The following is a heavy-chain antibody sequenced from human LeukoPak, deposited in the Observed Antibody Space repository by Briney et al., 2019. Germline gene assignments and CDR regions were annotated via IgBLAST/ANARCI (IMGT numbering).Heavy chain of an antibody. J-gene: IGHJ6*02. CDR3: ARGNYYGSGSYSYGMDV. V-gene: IGHV4-34*01. Sequence: PLETLSLTCAVYGGSFSGYYWSWIRQPPGKGLEWIGEINHSGSTNYNPSLKSRVTISVDTSKNQFSLKLSSVTAADTAVYYCARGNYYGSGSYSYGMDVWGQGTTVTVSS. CDR1: GGSFSGYY. D-gene: IGHD3-10*01. CDR2: INHSGST.